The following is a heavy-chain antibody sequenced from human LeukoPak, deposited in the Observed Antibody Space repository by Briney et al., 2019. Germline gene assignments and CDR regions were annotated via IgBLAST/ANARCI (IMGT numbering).Heavy chain of an antibody. V-gene: IGHV3-53*01. CDR3: ATIHDYGAFDY. Sequence: GGSLRLSCAAPGITVGRKYMSWVRQAPGKGLEWVSLIYSGGDTYYAETVKGRFTISRDNSKNTLYLQMNSLRADDTAVYYCATIHDYGAFDYWGQGTLVTVSS. CDR1: GITVGRKY. CDR2: IYSGGDT. J-gene: IGHJ4*02. D-gene: IGHD4-17*01.